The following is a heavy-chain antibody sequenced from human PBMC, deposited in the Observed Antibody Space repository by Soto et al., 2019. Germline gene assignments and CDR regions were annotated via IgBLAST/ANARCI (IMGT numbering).Heavy chain of an antibody. V-gene: IGHV4-30-4*08. CDR3: ARAMVVTQNWFDP. D-gene: IGHD2-21*02. CDR2: IYYSGST. CDR1: GGSISSSSYY. Sequence: SETLSLTCTVSGGSISSSSYYWGWIRQPPGKGLEWIGYIYYSGSTYYNPSLKSRVTISVDTSKNQFSLKLSSVTAADTAVYYCARAMVVTQNWFDPWGQGTLVTVSS. J-gene: IGHJ5*02.